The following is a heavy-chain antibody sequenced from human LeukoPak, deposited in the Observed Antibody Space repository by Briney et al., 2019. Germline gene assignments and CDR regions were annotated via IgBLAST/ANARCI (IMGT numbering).Heavy chain of an antibody. D-gene: IGHD6-19*01. Sequence: ASVKVSCKASGGTFSSYAISWVRQAPGQGLEWMGWINPNSGGTNYAQKFQGRVTMTRDTSISTAFMELSRLRSDDTAVYYCARVESSGWYDIPEYFQHWGQGTLVTVSS. CDR1: GGTFSSYA. V-gene: IGHV1-2*02. CDR3: ARVESSGWYDIPEYFQH. CDR2: INPNSGGT. J-gene: IGHJ1*01.